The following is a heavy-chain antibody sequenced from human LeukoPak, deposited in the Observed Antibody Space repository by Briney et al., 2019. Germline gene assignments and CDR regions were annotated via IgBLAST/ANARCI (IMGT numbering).Heavy chain of an antibody. CDR1: GFTFSTYE. Sequence: GGSLRLSCAASGFTFSTYEMNWVRQAPGKGLEWVAFISYDGSNKYYADSVKGRYTISRDNSKNTLYLQMNSLRAEDTAVYYCAKDRWRGSHYDYWGQGALVSVSS. CDR3: AKDRWRGSHYDY. J-gene: IGHJ4*02. V-gene: IGHV3-30*18. CDR2: ISYDGSNK. D-gene: IGHD1-26*01.